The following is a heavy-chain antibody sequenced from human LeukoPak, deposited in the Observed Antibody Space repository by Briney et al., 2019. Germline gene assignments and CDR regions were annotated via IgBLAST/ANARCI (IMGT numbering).Heavy chain of an antibody. CDR3: ARQSRDGSKTRGYYFDY. Sequence: GESLKISCRVSGXIFTNYWIGWVRQMPGKGLESMGIIYPADSDTTYSPSFQGQVTISADMSIDTVYLQWSSLKASDTAIYYCARQSRDGSKTRGYYFDYWGQGTLVTVSS. J-gene: IGHJ4*02. V-gene: IGHV5-51*01. CDR2: IYPADSDT. CDR1: GXIFTNYW. D-gene: IGHD3-10*01.